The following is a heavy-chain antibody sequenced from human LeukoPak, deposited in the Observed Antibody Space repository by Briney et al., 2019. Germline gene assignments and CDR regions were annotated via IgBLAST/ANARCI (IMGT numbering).Heavy chain of an antibody. CDR3: ASPSSDSSGYYPTFDF. J-gene: IGHJ4*02. D-gene: IGHD3-22*01. CDR1: GSPHWSNY. V-gene: IGHV3-53*01. CDR2: ICSCRST. Sequence: PGGPLTLLCAPSGSPHWSNYMIWPPQAPGGALVRVSHICSCRSTYYADSVKGRFTIARDNSKNTLYRQMNSLRAEDTAVYYCASPSSDSSGYYPTFDFWGQGTLVTVSS.